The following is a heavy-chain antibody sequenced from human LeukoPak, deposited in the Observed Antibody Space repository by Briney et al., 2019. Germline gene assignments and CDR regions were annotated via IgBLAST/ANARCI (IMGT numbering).Heavy chain of an antibody. CDR2: ISSSGSTI. Sequence: GGSLRLSCAASGFTFSSYEVNWVRQAPGKGLEWVSYISSSGSTIYYADSVKGRFTISRDNAKNSLYLQMSSLRAEDTAVYYCAELGITMIGGVWGKGTTVTISS. D-gene: IGHD3-10*02. J-gene: IGHJ6*04. CDR3: AELGITMIGGV. V-gene: IGHV3-48*03. CDR1: GFTFSSYE.